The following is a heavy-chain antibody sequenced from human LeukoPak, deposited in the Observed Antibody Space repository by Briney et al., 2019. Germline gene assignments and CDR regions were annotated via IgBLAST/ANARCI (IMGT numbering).Heavy chain of an antibody. J-gene: IGHJ3*02. Sequence: GGSLRLSCAASGFTFSNHWMHWVRQAPGKGLVWLSRIKSDESSRNYADSVKGRFTISRDNAKNTLYLQMNNLRAEDTAVYYCARDRVAGTYDAFDIWGQGTMVTVSS. D-gene: IGHD6-19*01. V-gene: IGHV3-74*01. CDR3: ARDRVAGTYDAFDI. CDR2: IKSDESSR. CDR1: GFTFSNHW.